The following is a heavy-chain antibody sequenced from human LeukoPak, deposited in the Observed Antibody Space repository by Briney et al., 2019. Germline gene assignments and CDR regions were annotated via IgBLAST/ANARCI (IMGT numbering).Heavy chain of an antibody. Sequence: PGRSLRLSCAASGFSFSRYYMSWVRQTPGKALEWISYIPTSGIPVHYADSVRGRFTASRDDAKNSLHLQMDSLRVEDTAVYYCTRAVGLGPGAHFDQWGQGALVIVSS. CDR2: IPTSGIPV. CDR3: TRAVGLGPGAHFDQ. CDR1: GFSFSRYY. V-gene: IGHV3-11*01. D-gene: IGHD1-26*01. J-gene: IGHJ4*02.